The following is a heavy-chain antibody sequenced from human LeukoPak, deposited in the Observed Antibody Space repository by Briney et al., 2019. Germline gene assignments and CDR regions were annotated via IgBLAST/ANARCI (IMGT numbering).Heavy chain of an antibody. CDR1: GYTFTSYY. Sequence: ASVKVSCKASGYTFTSYYMSWVRQAPGQGLEWMGMINPNGGSTSYAQKFQGRVTVTRDTSTSTVYMELSSLRSEHTAVYYCARGSINYNSGGYYDNPPLDYWGQGTLVTVSS. V-gene: IGHV1-46*01. CDR2: INPNGGST. J-gene: IGHJ4*02. D-gene: IGHD3-22*01. CDR3: ARGSINYNSGGYYDNPPLDY.